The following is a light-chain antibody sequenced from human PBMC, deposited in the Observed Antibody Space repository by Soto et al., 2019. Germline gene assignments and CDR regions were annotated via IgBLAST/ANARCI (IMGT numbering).Light chain of an antibody. Sequence: DIQMTQSPSSVSASVGDRVTITCRASQGISSWLAWYQQKPGKAPKLPIYAASIFQSGVPSRFSVNGSGTDFTLTISRLQPEDFATYLCQPSNSFPWTFGQGIKVEIK. CDR3: QPSNSFPWT. J-gene: IGKJ1*01. CDR1: QGISSW. CDR2: AAS. V-gene: IGKV1-12*01.